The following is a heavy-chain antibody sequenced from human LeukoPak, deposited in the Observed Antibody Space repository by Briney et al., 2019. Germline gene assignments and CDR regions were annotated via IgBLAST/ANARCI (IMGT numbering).Heavy chain of an antibody. V-gene: IGHV3-53*01. CDR1: GFTVSSNY. Sequence: GGSLRLSCAGSGFTVSSNYMSWVRQAPGKGPEWVSVIYSGGSTYYSDSVKGRFTISRHNSKNTLYLQMNSLRAEDTAVYYCARLKNGYGFYRVGFWGQGTLVTVSS. D-gene: IGHD5-12*01. CDR2: IYSGGST. J-gene: IGHJ4*02. CDR3: ARLKNGYGFYRVGF.